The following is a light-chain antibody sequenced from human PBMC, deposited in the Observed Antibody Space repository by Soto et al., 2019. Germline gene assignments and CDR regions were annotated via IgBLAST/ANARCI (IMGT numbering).Light chain of an antibody. CDR1: SSDVGGYNY. CDR2: EVT. V-gene: IGLV2-14*01. Sequence: QSVLTQPASVSGSPGQTITISCTGTSSDVGGYNYVSWYQQCPGKAPKLLTYEVTNRPSGVSNRFSGSKSGNVASLTISGLQAEDEADYYCSSYTSTNTPVVFGRGTKLTVL. CDR3: SSYTSTNTPVV. J-gene: IGLJ2*01.